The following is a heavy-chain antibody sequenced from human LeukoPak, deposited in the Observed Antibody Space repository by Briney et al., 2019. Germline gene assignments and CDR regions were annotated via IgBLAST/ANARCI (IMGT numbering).Heavy chain of an antibody. V-gene: IGHV3-48*01. J-gene: IGHJ4*02. D-gene: IGHD3-10*01. CDR1: GFIFTSYS. CDR2: IDSSSSI. CDR3: ARGNGPGSFIIDY. Sequence: GGSLRLSCAGSGFIFTSYSMNWVRQAPGKGLEWVSFIDSSSSIHYADSVRGRFTISGDNAKNLLYLQMNSLRAEDTAEYFCARGNGPGSFIIDYWGQGTLVAASS.